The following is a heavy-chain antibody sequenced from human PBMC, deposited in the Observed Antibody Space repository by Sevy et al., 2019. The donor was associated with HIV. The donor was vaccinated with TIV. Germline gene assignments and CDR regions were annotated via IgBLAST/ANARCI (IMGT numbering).Heavy chain of an antibody. CDR2: IKSKTDGGAT. V-gene: IGHV3-15*01. Sequence: GGSPRLSCAASGFTFSNAWMSWVRQAPGKGLEWVGRIKSKTDGGATDYAAPVKGRFTISRDDSKNTLYLQMNSLKTEDTAVYYCTTVAQFTAFDIWGQGTMVTVSS. J-gene: IGHJ3*02. CDR1: GFTFSNAW. CDR3: TTVAQFTAFDI.